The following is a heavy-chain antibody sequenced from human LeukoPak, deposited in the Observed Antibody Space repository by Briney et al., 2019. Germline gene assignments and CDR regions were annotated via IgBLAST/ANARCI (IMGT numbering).Heavy chain of an antibody. V-gene: IGHV3-30*03. D-gene: IGHD5-12*01. CDR2: ISYDGSNK. CDR3: ASARALYGYSGYDEPYFDY. CDR1: GFPFSSHG. Sequence: GGSLRLSCAASGFPFSSHGIHWVRQAPGKGLEWVALISYDGSNKYYADSVKGRFTISRDNSKNTLYLQMNSLRAEDTAVYYCASARALYGYSGYDEPYFDYWGQGTLVTVSS. J-gene: IGHJ4*02.